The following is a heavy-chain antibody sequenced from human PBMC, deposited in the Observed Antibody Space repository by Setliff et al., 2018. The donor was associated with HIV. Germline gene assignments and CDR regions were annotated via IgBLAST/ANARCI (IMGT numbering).Heavy chain of an antibody. V-gene: IGHV5-51*01. D-gene: IGHD3-10*01. Sequence: PGESLKISCKGFGYRFTSYWIGWARHMPGKGLEWMGIIYPSDSDTRYSPSFQGQVTISADKSISTAYLQWRSLKASDTAIYYCARHREVGIYDYWGQGTLVTVSS. J-gene: IGHJ4*02. CDR3: ARHREVGIYDY. CDR1: GYRFTSYW. CDR2: IYPSDSDT.